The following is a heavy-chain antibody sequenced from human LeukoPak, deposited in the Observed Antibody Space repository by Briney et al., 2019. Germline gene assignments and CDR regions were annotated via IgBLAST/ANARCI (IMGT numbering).Heavy chain of an antibody. V-gene: IGHV3-23*01. J-gene: IGHJ4*02. Sequence: QTGGSLRLSCAASGFTFSGYALSWVGQAPGKGREGVQAFSVSGGSTYYADSVKGRFTISRDNSKNTLYLQMNSLRAEDTAVYYCAKEGRCSSTSCYSHVDYWGQGTLVTVSS. CDR3: AKEGRCSSTSCYSHVDY. D-gene: IGHD2-2*01. CDR2: FSVSGGST. CDR1: GFTFSGYA.